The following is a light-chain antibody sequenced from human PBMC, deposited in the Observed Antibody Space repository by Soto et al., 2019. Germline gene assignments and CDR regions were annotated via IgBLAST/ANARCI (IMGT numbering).Light chain of an antibody. Sequence: QSALIQPASVSGSPGQSITISCTGTSRDVGGSNYVSWYQHHPHRAPKLLIHEVSYRPSGVSSRFSGSKSGNTASLTISGLQAEDDADYYCSSYTSSNTLEVFGVGTKLTVL. J-gene: IGLJ1*01. CDR2: EVS. V-gene: IGLV2-14*01. CDR1: SRDVGGSNY. CDR3: SSYTSSNTLEV.